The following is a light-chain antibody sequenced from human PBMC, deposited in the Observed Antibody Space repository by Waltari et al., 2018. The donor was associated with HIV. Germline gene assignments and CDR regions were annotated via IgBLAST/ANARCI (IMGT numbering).Light chain of an antibody. CDR1: SSDDGDYKY. Sequence: QSALTQPRPVSGSPGQSVTIPCTGTSSDDGDYKYVHWYQNHPGNAPKLIIYDVTERPSGVPDRFSGSKSGNTASLTISGLQAEDEADYFCCSHAGTSSFVIFGGGTKLTVL. V-gene: IGLV2-11*01. CDR3: CSHAGTSSFVI. CDR2: DVT. J-gene: IGLJ2*01.